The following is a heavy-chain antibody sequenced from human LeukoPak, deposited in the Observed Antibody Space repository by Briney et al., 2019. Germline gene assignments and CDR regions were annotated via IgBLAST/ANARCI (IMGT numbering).Heavy chain of an antibody. Sequence: GGSLRLSCAASGFTFSSYAMSWVRQAPGKGLEWVSAISGSGGSTYYADSVKGRFTISRDNSKNTLYLQMNSLRAEDTAVYYCTKDRLPGATPDYFDYWGQGTLVTVSS. D-gene: IGHD1-26*01. CDR1: GFTFSSYA. CDR2: ISGSGGST. J-gene: IGHJ4*02. CDR3: TKDRLPGATPDYFDY. V-gene: IGHV3-23*01.